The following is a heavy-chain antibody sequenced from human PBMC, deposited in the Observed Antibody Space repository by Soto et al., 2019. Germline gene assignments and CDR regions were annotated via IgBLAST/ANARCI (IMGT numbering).Heavy chain of an antibody. V-gene: IGHV6-1*01. Sequence: SQTLSLTCAISGDSVSSNSAAWNWIRQSPSRGLEWLGRTYYRSKWYNDYAVSVKSRITINPDTSKNQFSLQLNSVTPEDTAVDYCARDAVYSSGWYNWFDPWGQGTLVTVSS. CDR2: TYYRSKWYN. CDR3: ARDAVYSSGWYNWFDP. J-gene: IGHJ5*02. CDR1: GDSVSSNSAA. D-gene: IGHD6-19*01.